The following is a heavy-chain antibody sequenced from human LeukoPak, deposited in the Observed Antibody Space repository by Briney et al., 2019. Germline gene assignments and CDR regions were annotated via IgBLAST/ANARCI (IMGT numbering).Heavy chain of an antibody. CDR1: GDSVSSNSAA. Sequence: SQTLSLTCAISGDSVSSNSAAWNWIRQSPSRGLEWLGRTYYRSKWYNDYAVSVKSRITINPDTSKNQFSLQLNSVTPEDRAVYYCARVFGYNWNPVLEFDPWGQGTLVTVSS. J-gene: IGHJ5*02. CDR3: ARVFGYNWNPVLEFDP. D-gene: IGHD1-20*01. V-gene: IGHV6-1*01. CDR2: TYYRSKWYN.